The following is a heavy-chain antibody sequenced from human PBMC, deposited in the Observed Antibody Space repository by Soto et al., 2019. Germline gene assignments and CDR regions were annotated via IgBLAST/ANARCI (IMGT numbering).Heavy chain of an antibody. Sequence: ASVKVSCKASGDTFTTYDINWVRQATGHGLEWMGWINPNSGNIGYAQRFQGRVTMTRDTAIRTAYMEVSSLRSDDTAVHYCARGRASGSYYLLDYWGQGTLVTVSS. D-gene: IGHD3-10*01. V-gene: IGHV1-8*01. CDR1: GDTFTTYD. J-gene: IGHJ4*02. CDR3: ARGRASGSYYLLDY. CDR2: INPNSGNI.